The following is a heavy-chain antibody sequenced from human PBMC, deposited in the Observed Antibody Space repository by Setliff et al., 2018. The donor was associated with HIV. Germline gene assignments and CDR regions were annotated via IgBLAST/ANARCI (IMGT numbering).Heavy chain of an antibody. Sequence: ASVKVSCKASGETFTSNAFTWVRQAPGQGLEWMGWISAYSGETFSTLKFRDRVTLTTDTSTNTAHMELRSLTYGDTAVYFCARGWDYGVRKPEDWGQGTLVTVSS. V-gene: IGHV1-18*01. CDR1: GETFTSNA. CDR3: ARGWDYGVRKPED. J-gene: IGHJ4*02. CDR2: ISAYSGET. D-gene: IGHD3-10*01.